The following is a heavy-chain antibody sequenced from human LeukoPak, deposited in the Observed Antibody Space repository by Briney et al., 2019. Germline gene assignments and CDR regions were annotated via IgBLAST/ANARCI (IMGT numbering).Heavy chain of an antibody. CDR3: SIRLEGPLDWFDP. CDR2: LYYSGNT. Sequence: PSETLSLTCTVSGGSISSSTNYWGWIRQPPGRGLEWIGTLYYSGNTYYNPSLKSRVTISVDTSKNQFSLRLSSVTAADTAVYHCSIRLEGPLDWFDPWGQGTLVTVSS. D-gene: IGHD3-3*01. CDR1: GGSISSSTNY. J-gene: IGHJ5*02. V-gene: IGHV4-39*01.